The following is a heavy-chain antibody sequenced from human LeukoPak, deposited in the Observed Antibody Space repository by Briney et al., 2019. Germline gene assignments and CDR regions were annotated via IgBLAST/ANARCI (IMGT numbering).Heavy chain of an antibody. CDR3: SRSQFDF. CDR2: INGDGSTT. V-gene: IGHV3-74*01. CDR1: GFPFISYW. J-gene: IGHJ4*02. Sequence: GGSLRLSCATSGFPFISYWMLWVRQAPGKGLEWVSRINGDGSTTTYADSVKGRFTISRDNTENILYLQMDSLRAEDTAIYYCSRSQFDFWGQGVLVTVSS.